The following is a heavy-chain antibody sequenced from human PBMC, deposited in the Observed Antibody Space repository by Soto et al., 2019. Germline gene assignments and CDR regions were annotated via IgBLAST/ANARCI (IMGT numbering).Heavy chain of an antibody. Sequence: GGSLRLSCAASGFTFSSYGMHWVRQAPGKGLEWVAVIWYDGSNKYYADSVKGRFTISRDNSKNTLYLQMNSLRAEDTAVYYCARPDEYYYDSSGYLLFWGQGTLVTVSS. V-gene: IGHV3-33*01. J-gene: IGHJ4*02. CDR1: GFTFSSYG. D-gene: IGHD3-22*01. CDR3: ARPDEYYYDSSGYLLF. CDR2: IWYDGSNK.